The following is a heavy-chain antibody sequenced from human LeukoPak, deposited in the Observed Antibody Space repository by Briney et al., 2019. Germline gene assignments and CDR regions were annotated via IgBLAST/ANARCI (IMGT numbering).Heavy chain of an antibody. D-gene: IGHD2-2*01. CDR1: GFTFSSYE. CDR2: ISSSGSTI. Sequence: GGSLRLSCAASGFTFSSYEMNWVRQAPGKGLEWVSYISSSGSTIYYADSVKGRFTISRDNAKNSLYLQMNSLRVEDTAVYYYARETDSTLFDYWGQGTLVTVSS. CDR3: ARETDSTLFDY. J-gene: IGHJ4*02. V-gene: IGHV3-48*03.